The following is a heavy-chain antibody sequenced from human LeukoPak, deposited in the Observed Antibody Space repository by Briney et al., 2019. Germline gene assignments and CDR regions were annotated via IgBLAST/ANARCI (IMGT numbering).Heavy chain of an antibody. J-gene: IGHJ4*02. Sequence: GGSLSLSCAASGFTFSSSWMHWVRQAPGKGLVWVSRINSDGSSTAYADSVKGRFTISRDNTKNTLYLQMNSLRVEDTAVYYCARGAQLFESWGQGTLVTVSS. V-gene: IGHV3-74*01. CDR2: INSDGSST. CDR1: GFTFSSSW. D-gene: IGHD3-10*01. CDR3: ARGAQLFES.